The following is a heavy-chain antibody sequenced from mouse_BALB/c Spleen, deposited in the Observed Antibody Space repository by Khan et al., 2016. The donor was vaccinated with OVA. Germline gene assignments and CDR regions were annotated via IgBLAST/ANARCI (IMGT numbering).Heavy chain of an antibody. Sequence: QIQLVQSGPELKKPGETVKISCKASGYTFTNYGMNWVKQSPGKALKWMGWINTYTGEPTYDDDFKGRFAFTLETSATTAYLQINNLKNEDTATYCCARPPYYSYTLDYWGQGTSVTVSS. D-gene: IGHD2-10*01. V-gene: IGHV9-3-1*01. CDR1: GYTFTNYG. CDR3: ARPPYYSYTLDY. J-gene: IGHJ4*01. CDR2: INTYTGEP.